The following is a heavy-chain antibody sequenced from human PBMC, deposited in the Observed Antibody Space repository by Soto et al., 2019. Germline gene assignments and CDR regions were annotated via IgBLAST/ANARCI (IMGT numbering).Heavy chain of an antibody. J-gene: IGHJ4*02. CDR3: ARRGQQLALDF. D-gene: IGHD6-13*01. CDR1: GYTFTSYG. V-gene: IGHV1-18*04. CDR2: ISTYSGKP. Sequence: QVQLVQSGAEVKKPGASVKVSCKASGYTFTSYGLSWVRQSPGQGLEWMGWISTYSGKPNYAQKFQGRVTMTTDTSTSTAYMELRSLRSDDTAVYYCARRGQQLALDFWGQGTLVIVSS.